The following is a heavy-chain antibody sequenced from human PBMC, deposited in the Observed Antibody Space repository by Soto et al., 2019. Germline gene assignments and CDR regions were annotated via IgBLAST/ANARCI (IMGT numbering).Heavy chain of an antibody. Sequence: LSLPCTVSGGSMSSYYWSWIRQPPGKGLEWIGYKHDSGTTNYNPSLKSRVTISVDTSKNQVSLKVRSVTAADTAVYYCARGTMIRGVTVTPRYYYGMDVWGQGTTVTVSS. D-gene: IGHD3-10*01. V-gene: IGHV4-59*01. CDR2: KHDSGTT. CDR1: GGSMSSYY. J-gene: IGHJ6*02. CDR3: ARGTMIRGVTVTPRYYYGMDV.